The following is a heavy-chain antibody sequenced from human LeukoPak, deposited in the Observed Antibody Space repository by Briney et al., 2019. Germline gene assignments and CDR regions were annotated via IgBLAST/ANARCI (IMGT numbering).Heavy chain of an antibody. D-gene: IGHD5-24*01. CDR2: IYYSGST. CDR1: GGSISSSY. V-gene: IGHV4-59*01. J-gene: IGHJ4*02. CDR3: ARYHSIKVTFDY. Sequence: PSETLSLTRSVSGGSISSSYWGWIRQPPGKGLEWIGYIYYSGSTNYNPSLKSRVTISLDSSKNQFSLKLSSVTAADTAVYYCARYHSIKVTFDYWGQGTLVTVSS.